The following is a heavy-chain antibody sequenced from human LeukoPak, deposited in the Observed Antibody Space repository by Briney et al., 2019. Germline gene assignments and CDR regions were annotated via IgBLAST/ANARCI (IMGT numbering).Heavy chain of an antibody. J-gene: IGHJ4*02. V-gene: IGHV4-4*07. Sequence: KPSETLSLTCTVSGGSISSYYWSWIRQPAGKGLEWIGRIYTNGNTNYNPSLKSRVTMSVDTSKNQFYLKLSSVTAADTAVYYCARAWSTSGCYIDYWGQGTLVTVSS. D-gene: IGHD6-19*01. CDR3: ARAWSTSGCYIDY. CDR2: IYTNGNT. CDR1: GGSISSYY.